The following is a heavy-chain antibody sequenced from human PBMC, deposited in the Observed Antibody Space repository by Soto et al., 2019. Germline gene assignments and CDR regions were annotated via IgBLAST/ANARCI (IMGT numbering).Heavy chain of an antibody. CDR1: GGSISSGDYY. J-gene: IGHJ6*02. Sequence: QVQLQESGPGLVKPSQTLSLTCTVSGGSISSGDYYWSWIRQPPGKGLEWIGYIYYSGSTYYNPSLKXPLXIXADTSKTQFSLKLSSVTAADTAVYYCPLLSPYGMDVWGQGTTVTVSS. D-gene: IGHD1-26*01. V-gene: IGHV4-30-4*01. CDR2: IYYSGST. CDR3: PLLSPYGMDV.